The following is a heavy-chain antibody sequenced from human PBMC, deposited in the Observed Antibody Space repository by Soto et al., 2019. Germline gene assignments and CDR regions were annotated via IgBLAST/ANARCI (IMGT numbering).Heavy chain of an antibody. CDR3: AEGLEWELPLGFDP. CDR2: ISYDGSNK. J-gene: IGHJ5*02. V-gene: IGHV3-30*18. CDR1: GFTFSSYG. D-gene: IGHD1-26*01. Sequence: GGSLRLSCAASGFTFSSYGMHWVRQAPGKGLEWVAVISYDGSNKYYADSVKGRFTISRDNSKNTLYLQMNSLRAEDTAVYYCAEGLEWELPLGFDPWGQGTLVTVSS.